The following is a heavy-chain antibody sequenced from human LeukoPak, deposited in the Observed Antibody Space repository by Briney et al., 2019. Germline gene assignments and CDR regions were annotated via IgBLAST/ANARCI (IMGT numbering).Heavy chain of an antibody. V-gene: IGHV3-48*03. Sequence: GGSLRLSCAASGFTFRSFEMNWVRQAPGKGLEWVSYISSSGSSKYYADPVRGRFTISRDNTKNSLSLQMNSLRAEDTAVYYCARLFYNGFDIWGQGTMVTVSS. CDR1: GFTFRSFE. D-gene: IGHD1/OR15-1a*01. CDR2: ISSSGSSK. CDR3: ARLFYNGFDI. J-gene: IGHJ3*02.